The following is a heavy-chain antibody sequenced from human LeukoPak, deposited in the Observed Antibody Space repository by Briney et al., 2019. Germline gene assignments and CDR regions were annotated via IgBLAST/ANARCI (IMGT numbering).Heavy chain of an antibody. J-gene: IGHJ4*02. CDR1: GFTFSSYG. CDR3: AKDVNGWYFDY. CDR2: ISYEGSNK. D-gene: IGHD6-19*01. Sequence: GGSLRLSCAASGFTFSSYGMHWVRQAPGKGLEWVAVISYEGSNKYYADSVKGRFAISRDNSKNTLYLQMNSLRAEDTAVYYCAKDVNGWYFDYWGQGTLATVSS. V-gene: IGHV3-30*18.